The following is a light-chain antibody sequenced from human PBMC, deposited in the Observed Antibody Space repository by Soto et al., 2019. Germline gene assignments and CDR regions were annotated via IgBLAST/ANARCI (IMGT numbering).Light chain of an antibody. CDR1: SSDVGGYNY. J-gene: IGLJ1*01. CDR2: EVS. V-gene: IGLV2-8*01. CDR3: SSYAASNPFAA. Sequence: QSVLTQPPSASGSPGQSVTISCTGTSSDVGGYNYVSWYQQHPGRAPKLMIYEVSKRPSGVPDRFSGSKSGNTASLTVSGLQAEDEADYHRSSYAASNPFAAFGPGPKVTVL.